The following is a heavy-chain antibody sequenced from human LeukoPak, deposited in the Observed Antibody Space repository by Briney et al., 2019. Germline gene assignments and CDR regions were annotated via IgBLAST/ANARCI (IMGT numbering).Heavy chain of an antibody. J-gene: IGHJ5*02. CDR3: ARGRFLEWLLNNWFDP. D-gene: IGHD3-3*01. CDR1: GYSISSGYY. CDR2: IYHSGST. Sequence: SETLSLTCTVSGYSISSGYYWVWIRQPPGKELEWFGSIYHSGSTYYNPSLKSRVTVSVDTSKNQLSLKLSSVTAADTAVYYCARGRFLEWLLNNWFDPWGQGTLVTVSS. V-gene: IGHV4-38-2*02.